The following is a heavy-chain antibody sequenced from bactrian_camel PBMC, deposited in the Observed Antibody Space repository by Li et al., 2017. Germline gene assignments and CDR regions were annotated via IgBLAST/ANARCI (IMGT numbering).Heavy chain of an antibody. D-gene: IGHD6*01. Sequence: HVQLVESGGGLVQPGGSLRLSCARDGLTTSSYCMAWFRQAPGKEREGVATIHTIHGSPTYADSVKGRFTISQDNVKNALYLRMDNLKPEDSAMYYCGVADPARLGQWSLPVGYYWGQGTQVTVS. CDR2: IHTIHGSP. CDR3: GVADPARLGQWSLPVGYY. V-gene: IGHV3S1*01. J-gene: IGHJ4*01. CDR1: GLTTSSYC.